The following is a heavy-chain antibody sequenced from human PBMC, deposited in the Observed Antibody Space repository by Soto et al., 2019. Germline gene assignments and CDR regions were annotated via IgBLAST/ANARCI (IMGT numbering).Heavy chain of an antibody. Sequence: GGSLRLSCAASGFTFSSYAMTWVRQAPGKGLEWVSAISSSGDSTYYADSVKGRFTITRDNSKNTLYLQMNSLRAEDTALYYCAKDGGYSIDYFDYWGQGTLVTVSS. J-gene: IGHJ4*02. V-gene: IGHV3-23*01. CDR1: GFTFSSYA. CDR3: AKDGGYSIDYFDY. D-gene: IGHD4-4*01. CDR2: ISSSGDST.